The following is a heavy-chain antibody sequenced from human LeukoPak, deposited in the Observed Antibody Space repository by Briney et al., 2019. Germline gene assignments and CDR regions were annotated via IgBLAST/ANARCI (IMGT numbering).Heavy chain of an antibody. CDR2: ISWNSGSI. V-gene: IGHV3-9*01. D-gene: IGHD3-9*01. J-gene: IGHJ4*02. CDR1: GFTFDDYA. CDR3: AKGMRYFDWSNSVAFDY. Sequence: GRSLILSCAASGFTFDDYAMHWVRQAPGKGLEWVSGISWNSGSIGYADSVKGRFTISRDNAKNSLYLQMNSLRAEDTALYYCAKGMRYFDWSNSVAFDYWGQGTLVTVSS.